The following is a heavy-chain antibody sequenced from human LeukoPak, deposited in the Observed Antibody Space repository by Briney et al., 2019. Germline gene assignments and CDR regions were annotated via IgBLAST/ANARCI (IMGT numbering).Heavy chain of an antibody. Sequence: SETLSLTCTVSGGSISSYYWSWIRQPAGKGLEWIGRISTSGSTNYSPSLKSRVSMSVDASKNQFSLRLSSVTAADTAVYYCAREATGDYYSYYFDYWGQGTLVTVSS. V-gene: IGHV4-4*07. D-gene: IGHD3-22*01. CDR1: GGSISSYY. CDR2: ISTSGST. J-gene: IGHJ4*02. CDR3: AREATGDYYSYYFDY.